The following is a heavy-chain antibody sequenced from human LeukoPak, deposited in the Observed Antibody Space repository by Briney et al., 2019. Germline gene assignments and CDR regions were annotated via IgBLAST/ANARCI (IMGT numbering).Heavy chain of an antibody. J-gene: IGHJ6*02. D-gene: IGHD2-15*01. CDR3: ARFVVVVAGYYYYGMDV. V-gene: IGHV1-18*01. CDR2: ISAYNGNT. CDR1: GYTFTSYG. Sequence: ASVKVSCKASGYTFTSYGIRWVRQAPGQGLEWMGWISAYNGNTNYAQKLQGRVTMTTDTSTSTAYMELRSLRSDDTAVYYCARFVVVVAGYYYYGMDVWGQGTTVTVSS.